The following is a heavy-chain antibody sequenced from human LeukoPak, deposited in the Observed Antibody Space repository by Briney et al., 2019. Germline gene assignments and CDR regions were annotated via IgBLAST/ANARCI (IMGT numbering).Heavy chain of an antibody. Sequence: GGSLRLSCSASGFPFSSYAMHWVRQAPGKGLEYVSAISDSGGSTYYADSVKGRFTISRDNSKNTLSLQMNSLRVEDTAMYFCAKDIQLSTWGLGTMVTVSS. CDR3: AKDIQLST. V-gene: IGHV3-64*04. J-gene: IGHJ3*01. CDR2: ISDSGGST. D-gene: IGHD5-24*01. CDR1: GFPFSSYA.